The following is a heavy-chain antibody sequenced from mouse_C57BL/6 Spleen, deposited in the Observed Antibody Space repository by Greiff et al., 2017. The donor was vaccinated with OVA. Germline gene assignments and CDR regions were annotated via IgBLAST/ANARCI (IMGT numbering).Heavy chain of an antibody. V-gene: IGHV1-43*01. CDR3: ARFTTVVATRADY. CDR2: INPSTGGT. J-gene: IGHJ2*01. Sequence: EVKLMESGPELVKPGASVKISCKASGYSFTGYYMHWVKQSSEKSLEWIGEINPSTGGTSYNQKFKGKATLTVDKSSSTAYMQLKSLTSEDSAVYYCARFTTVVATRADYWGQGTTLTVSS. CDR1: GYSFTGYY. D-gene: IGHD1-1*01.